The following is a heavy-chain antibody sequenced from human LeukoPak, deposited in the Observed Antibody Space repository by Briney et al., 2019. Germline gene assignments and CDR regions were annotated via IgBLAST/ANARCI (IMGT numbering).Heavy chain of an antibody. CDR1: GFTFSSYG. D-gene: IGHD3-10*01. Sequence: GGSLRLSCAASGFTFSSYGMHWVRQAPGKGLEGVAVISYDGSNKYYADSVKGRFTISRDNSKNTLYLQMNSLKAEDTAVYYCARPPMVRGVIITGDDVFDIWGQGTMVTVSS. CDR3: ARPPMVRGVIITGDDVFDI. J-gene: IGHJ3*02. V-gene: IGHV3-30*03. CDR2: ISYDGSNK.